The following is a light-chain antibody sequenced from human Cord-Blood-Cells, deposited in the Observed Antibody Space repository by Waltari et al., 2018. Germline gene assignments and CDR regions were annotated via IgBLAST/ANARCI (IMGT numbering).Light chain of an antibody. CDR1: SSDVGGFNY. CDR3: SSYAGSNNFVV. V-gene: IGLV2-8*01. Sequence: QSALTHPPSASGSPGQSVTIPCTGTSSDVGGFNYVSWYQQPPGKAPKLMIYEVSKRPSGVPDRFSGSKSGNTASLTVSGLQAEDEADYYCSSYAGSNNFVVFGGGTKLTVL. CDR2: EVS. J-gene: IGLJ2*01.